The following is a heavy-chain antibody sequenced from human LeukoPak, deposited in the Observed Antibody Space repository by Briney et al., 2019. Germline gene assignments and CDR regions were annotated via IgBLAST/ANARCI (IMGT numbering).Heavy chain of an antibody. V-gene: IGHV4-34*01. Sequence: SETLSLTCAVYGGSFSGYYWSWIRQPPGKGLEWIGEINHSGSTNYNPSLKSRVTISVDTSKNQFSLKLSSVTAADTAVYYCARRSTYYYGSGSYQTTPYNRFDPWGQGTLVTVSS. CDR2: INHSGST. CDR1: GGSFSGYY. J-gene: IGHJ5*02. CDR3: ARRSTYYYGSGSYQTTPYNRFDP. D-gene: IGHD3-10*01.